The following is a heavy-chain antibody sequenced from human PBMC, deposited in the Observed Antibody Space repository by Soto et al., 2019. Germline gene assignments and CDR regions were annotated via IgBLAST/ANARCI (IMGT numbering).Heavy chain of an antibody. Sequence: XESLRLSCAASGFTFSSYAMSGVRQAPGKGLEWVSAISGSGGGTYYADSVKGRFTISRDNSKNTLYLQMNSLRAEDTAVYYCAKDKVVVPASPIWFDPWGQGTLVTVSS. CDR3: AKDKVVVPASPIWFDP. CDR2: ISGSGGGT. V-gene: IGHV3-23*01. J-gene: IGHJ5*02. CDR1: GFTFSSYA. D-gene: IGHD2-2*01.